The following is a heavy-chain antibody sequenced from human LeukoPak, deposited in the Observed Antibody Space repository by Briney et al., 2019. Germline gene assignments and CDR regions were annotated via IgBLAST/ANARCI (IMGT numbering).Heavy chain of an antibody. D-gene: IGHD3-9*01. CDR2: IYYSGST. V-gene: IGHV4-39*01. CDR3: AREDYDILTGYRYYYDY. Sequence: PSETLSLTCAVSGGSISSSNWWSWVRQPPGKGLEWIGSIYYSGSTYYNPSLKSRVKISVDTSKNQFSLKVSSVTAADTAVYYCAREDYDILTGYRYYYDYWGRGTLVTVSS. J-gene: IGHJ4*02. CDR1: GGSISSSNW.